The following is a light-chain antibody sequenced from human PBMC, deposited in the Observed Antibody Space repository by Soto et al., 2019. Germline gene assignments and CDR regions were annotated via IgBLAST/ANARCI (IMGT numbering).Light chain of an antibody. V-gene: IGKV1-33*01. J-gene: IGKJ4*01. CDR3: QQYNNRPPT. CDR1: QAISNY. Sequence: DIQMTQSPSSLSASVGDRVTITCQASQAISNYLNWYQQKPGKAPKLLIYDASNLETGVPSRFSGSGSGTDFTFTISSLQPEDIATYYCQQYNNRPPTIGGRTQVEIK. CDR2: DAS.